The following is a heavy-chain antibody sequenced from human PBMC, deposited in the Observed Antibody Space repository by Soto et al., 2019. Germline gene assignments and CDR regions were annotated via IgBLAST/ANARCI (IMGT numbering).Heavy chain of an antibody. CDR2: ISGRGGST. CDR3: AKDHPIAAALYYFDY. V-gene: IGHV3-23*01. D-gene: IGHD6-13*01. Sequence: GGSARLSCAASGFAFSRYAMSRVRQDPGRGLEWGSAISGRGGSTYYADSVKRRFTISRDNAKNTLYLQMNSLRAEDTAVYYCAKDHPIAAALYYFDYWGQGTLVTVSS. J-gene: IGHJ4*02. CDR1: GFAFSRYA.